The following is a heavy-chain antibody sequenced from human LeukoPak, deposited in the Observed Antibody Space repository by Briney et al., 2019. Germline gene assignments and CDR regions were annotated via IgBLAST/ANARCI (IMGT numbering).Heavy chain of an antibody. CDR3: ARSLGTTQFDP. J-gene: IGHJ5*02. CDR1: GYTFTRYY. D-gene: IGHD2-15*01. CDR2: INPSGGST. V-gene: IGHV1-46*01. Sequence: ASVKVSCKASGYTFTRYYIHWVRQAPGQGLEWMGIINPSGGSTSYAQKLQGRVTMTTDTSTSTAYMELRSLRSDDTAVYYCARSLGTTQFDPWGQGTLVTVSS.